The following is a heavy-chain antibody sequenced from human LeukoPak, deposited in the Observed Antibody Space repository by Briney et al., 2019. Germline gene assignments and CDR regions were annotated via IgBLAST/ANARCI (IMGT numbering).Heavy chain of an antibody. CDR2: IYYSGST. V-gene: IGHV4-59*01. CDR1: GGSISSYY. Sequence: SETLSLTCTVSGGSISSYYWSWIRQPPGRGLEWIGYIYYSGSTNYNPSLKSRVTISVDTSKNQFSLKLSSVTAADTAVYYCARDRPPWGYYGMDVWGQGTTVTVSS. J-gene: IGHJ6*02. CDR3: ARDRPPWGYYGMDV. D-gene: IGHD7-27*01.